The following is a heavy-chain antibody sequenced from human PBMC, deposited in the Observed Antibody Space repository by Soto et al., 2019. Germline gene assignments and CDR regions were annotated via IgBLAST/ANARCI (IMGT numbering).Heavy chain of an antibody. CDR2: IYYSGST. Sequence: QVQLQESGPGLVKPSETLSLTCTVSGGSISSYYWSWIRQPPGKGLEWIGYIYYSGSTNYNPSLTSRVYTPVDTSKNQFSLKLSSVTAADTAVYYCARSGGYCSGCSCPYPFYYYYGMDVWGQGTTVTVSS. V-gene: IGHV4-59*01. CDR1: GGSISSYY. D-gene: IGHD2-15*01. CDR3: ARSGGYCSGCSCPYPFYYYYGMDV. J-gene: IGHJ6*02.